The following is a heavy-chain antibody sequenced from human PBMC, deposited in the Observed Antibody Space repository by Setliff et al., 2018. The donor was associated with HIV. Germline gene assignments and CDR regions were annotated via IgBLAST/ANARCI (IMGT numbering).Heavy chain of an antibody. J-gene: IGHJ3*02. CDR1: GGSISSGIYY. CDR2: VYTTGGT. D-gene: IGHD2-8*02. CDR3: ARAPTGVTNAFDI. Sequence: LSLTCTVSGGSISSGIYYWIWIRQPAGKGLEWIGHVYTTGGTNYNPSLESRLTISVDTSRNQFSLRLSSVTAADTAVYYCARAPTGVTNAFDIWGQGTMVTVSS. V-gene: IGHV4-61*09.